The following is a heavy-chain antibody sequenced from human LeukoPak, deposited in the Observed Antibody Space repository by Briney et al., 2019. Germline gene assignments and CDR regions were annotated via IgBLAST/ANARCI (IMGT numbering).Heavy chain of an antibody. CDR3: ARDRGDYDSSGYYFDY. V-gene: IGHV4-34*01. Sequence: SETLSLTCGVYGGPFSDHYWSWIRQTPGKGLEWIGEINHSGSTNYNPSLKSRVTISVDKSKNQFSLRLSSVTAADTALYYCARDRGDYDSSGYYFDYWGQGTLVTVSS. CDR2: INHSGST. J-gene: IGHJ4*02. D-gene: IGHD3-22*01. CDR1: GGPFSDHY.